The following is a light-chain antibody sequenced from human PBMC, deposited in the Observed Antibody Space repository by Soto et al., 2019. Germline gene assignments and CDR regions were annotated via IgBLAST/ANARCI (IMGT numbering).Light chain of an antibody. J-gene: IGKJ1*01. CDR3: MQGADWAAYT. Sequence: DVVMTQSPLSLPVTLGQPASISCRSSQSLAYSDGNTYLNWFQQRPGQSPRRPIYKVSNRESGVPDRFSGSASGSVFTLNISRVGAEDVGVYYRMQGADWAAYTFGHGTKLE. CDR1: QSLAYSDGNTY. CDR2: KVS. V-gene: IGKV2-30*01.